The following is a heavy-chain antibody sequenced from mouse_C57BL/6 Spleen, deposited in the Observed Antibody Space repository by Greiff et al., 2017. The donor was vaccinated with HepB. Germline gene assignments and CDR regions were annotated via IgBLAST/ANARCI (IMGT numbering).Heavy chain of an antibody. J-gene: IGHJ3*01. Sequence: QVQLKQPGAELVKPGASVKLSCKASGYTFTSYWMHWVKQRPGQGLEWIGMIHPNSGSTNYNEKFKSKATLTVDKSSSTAYMQLSSLTSEDSAVYYCARTAYYDYDGAWFAYWGQGTLVTVSA. D-gene: IGHD2-4*01. V-gene: IGHV1-64*01. CDR3: ARTAYYDYDGAWFAY. CDR1: GYTFTSYW. CDR2: IHPNSGST.